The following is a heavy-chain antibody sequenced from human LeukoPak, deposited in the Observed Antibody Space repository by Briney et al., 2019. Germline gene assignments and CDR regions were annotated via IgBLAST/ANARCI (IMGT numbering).Heavy chain of an antibody. CDR3: ASGSYSGRAHLDF. D-gene: IGHD3-10*01. CDR1: TGSIRTYY. Sequence: SETLSLTCSVPTGSIRTYYWTWIRQPPGKGLEWIGCFYYRGATTYNPSLKGRVFISADTSKNHFSLRLDSVTAADTAVYYCASGSYSGRAHLDFWGLGTLVSVSS. V-gene: IGHV4-59*01. CDR2: FYYRGAT. J-gene: IGHJ4*02.